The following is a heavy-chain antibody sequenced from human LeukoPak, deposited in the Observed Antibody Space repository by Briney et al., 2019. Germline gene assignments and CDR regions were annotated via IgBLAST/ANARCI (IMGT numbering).Heavy chain of an antibody. CDR3: ASRSGYYGSGRPHVSFDY. J-gene: IGHJ4*02. D-gene: IGHD3-10*01. CDR1: GFTFSSYW. V-gene: IGHV3-7*01. CDR2: IKQDGSEK. Sequence: GGSLRLSCAACGFTFSSYWMSWVRQAPGKGLEWVANIKQDGSEKYYVDSVKGRFTISRDNAKNSLYLQMNSLRAEDTAVYYCASRSGYYGSGRPHVSFDYWGQGTLVTVSS.